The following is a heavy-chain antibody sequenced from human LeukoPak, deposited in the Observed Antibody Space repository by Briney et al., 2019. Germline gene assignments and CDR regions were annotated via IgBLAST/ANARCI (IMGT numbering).Heavy chain of an antibody. J-gene: IGHJ6*02. CDR1: GYTFTSYG. CDR2: ISAYSGNT. V-gene: IGHV1-18*01. D-gene: IGHD2-15*01. CDR3: ARLGYAGVGGGCMDV. Sequence: GASVKVSCKASGYTFTSYGISWVRQAPGQGLEWMGWISAYSGNTNYAQKFQGRVTMTRDTSTSTVYMELSSLRSEDTAVYYCARLGYAGVGGGCMDVWGQGTTVTISS.